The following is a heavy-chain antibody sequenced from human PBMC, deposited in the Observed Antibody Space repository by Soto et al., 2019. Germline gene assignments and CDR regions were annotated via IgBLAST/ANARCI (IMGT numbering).Heavy chain of an antibody. CDR3: ARDSHVGSGWQLTADY. D-gene: IGHD6-19*01. J-gene: IGHJ4*02. Sequence: GGALRLSCAGSGFTFRWFAMNLVRQAPGKGLEWVARISNDGSNEYYVDSVKGRFTISRDNSKNTLYLQMNSLRAEDTAVYYCARDSHVGSGWQLTADYWGQGTLVTVSS. CDR1: GFTFRWFA. CDR2: ISNDGSNE. V-gene: IGHV3-30*03.